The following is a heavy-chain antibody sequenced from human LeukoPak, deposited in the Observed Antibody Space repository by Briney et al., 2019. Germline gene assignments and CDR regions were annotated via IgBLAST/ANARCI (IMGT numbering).Heavy chain of an antibody. CDR2: INPNSGGT. J-gene: IGHJ3*02. CDR1: GYTFTGYY. CDR3: ARGEYSYGDDAFDI. Sequence: ASVKVSCKASGYTFTGYYMHWVRQAPGQGLEWMGWINPNSGGTNYAQKCQGRVTMTRDTSISTAYMELSRLRSDDTAVYYCARGEYSYGDDAFDIWGQGTMVTVSS. D-gene: IGHD5-18*01. V-gene: IGHV1-2*02.